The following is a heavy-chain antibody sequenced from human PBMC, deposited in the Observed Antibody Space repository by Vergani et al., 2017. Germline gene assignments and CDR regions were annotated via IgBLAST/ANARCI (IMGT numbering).Heavy chain of an antibody. CDR1: GYIFSNFW. D-gene: IGHD2-21*01. J-gene: IGHJ4*02. V-gene: IGHV5-51*01. CDR3: TRHVPFGDGACLHFDH. Sequence: EKQLVQSGSETKKPGASLKISCQAFGYIFSNFWIGWVRQRPGRGLEWMGFIYPGDSEVKSNPTFRGQVIFSVDTSVNTAYLQWRSLQASDTAIYYCTRHVPFGDGACLHFDHGGQGTQVTVSS. CDR2: IYPGDSEV.